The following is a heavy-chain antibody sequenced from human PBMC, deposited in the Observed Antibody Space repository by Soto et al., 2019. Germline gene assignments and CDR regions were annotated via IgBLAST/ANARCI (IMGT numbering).Heavy chain of an antibody. CDR1: GYTFTSYD. V-gene: IGHV1-8*01. CDR3: ARVDYGDYVGGYCGMDV. J-gene: IGHJ6*02. CDR2: MNPNSGNT. D-gene: IGHD4-17*01. Sequence: ASVKVSCKASGYTFTSYDINRVRQATGQGLEWMGWMNPNSGNTGYAQKFQGRVTMTRNTSISTAYMELSSLRSEDTAVYYCARVDYGDYVGGYCGMDVWGQGTTVTVSS.